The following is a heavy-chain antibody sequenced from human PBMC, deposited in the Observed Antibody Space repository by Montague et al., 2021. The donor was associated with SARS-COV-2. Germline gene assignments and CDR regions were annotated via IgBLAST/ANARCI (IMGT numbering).Heavy chain of an antibody. D-gene: IGHD3-10*01. CDR1: GGSISTSY. CDR3: SRLLYHNYMYGFDV. Sequence: SETLSLTCSLSGGSISTSYCNWSRKPPGTGLECIWYVYYTGSTHXNPTLTSRVTVSGASYKHHFSLNLSSVSPADTAFYYCSRLLYHNYMYGFDVWGQGTTVTVSS. J-gene: IGHJ6*02. CDR2: VYYTGST. V-gene: IGHV4-59*01.